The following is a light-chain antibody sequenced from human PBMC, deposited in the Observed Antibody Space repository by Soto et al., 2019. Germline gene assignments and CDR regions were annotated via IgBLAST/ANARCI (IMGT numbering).Light chain of an antibody. CDR2: EVS. Sequence: QSVLIQPASVSGSPGQSITISCTGTSSDVGGSNYVSWYQHHPHRAPKLLIYEVSHRPSGVSNRFSGSKSGNMASLTISGLQAEDEADYYCSSYTSSNTLEVFGSGTKLTVL. J-gene: IGLJ2*01. V-gene: IGLV2-14*01. CDR3: SSYTSSNTLEV. CDR1: SSDVGGSNY.